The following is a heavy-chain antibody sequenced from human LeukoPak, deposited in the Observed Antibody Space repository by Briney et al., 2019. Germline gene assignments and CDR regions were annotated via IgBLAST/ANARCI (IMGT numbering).Heavy chain of an antibody. J-gene: IGHJ4*02. CDR3: ARDFIAIIVPGNY. Sequence: ASVNVSCNASGYCFTSYYMHWGRQAPGPGLGLVGIINPSGGSTSYAQHFQGKVTMPTDTSTSTAYMEWSSLRSEDTAVYYCARDFIAIIVPGNYWGQGTLVTVSS. CDR2: INPSGGST. CDR1: GYCFTSYY. D-gene: IGHD3-22*01. V-gene: IGHV1-46*01.